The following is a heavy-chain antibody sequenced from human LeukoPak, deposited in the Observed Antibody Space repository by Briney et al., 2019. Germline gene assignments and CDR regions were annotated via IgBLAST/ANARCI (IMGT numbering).Heavy chain of an antibody. J-gene: IGHJ4*02. V-gene: IGHV3-30-3*01. Sequence: PGGSLRLSCAASGFTFSSYAMHWVRQAPGKGLERVAVISYDGSNKYYADSVKGRSTISRDNSKNTLYLQMNSLRAEDTAVYYCAREGVPWGYYYDSSGYYYWGQGTLVTVSS. CDR1: GFTFSSYA. D-gene: IGHD3-22*01. CDR3: AREGVPWGYYYDSSGYYY. CDR2: ISYDGSNK.